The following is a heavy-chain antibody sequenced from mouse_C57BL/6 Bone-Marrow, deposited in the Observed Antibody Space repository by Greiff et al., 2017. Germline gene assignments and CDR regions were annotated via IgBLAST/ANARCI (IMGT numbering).Heavy chain of an antibody. V-gene: IGHV1-19*01. J-gene: IGHJ2*01. Sequence: VQLQQSGPVLVKPGASVKMSCKASGYTFTDYYMNWVKQSPGKGLEWIGVINPYNGGTSYNKKFKGKATLTVDKSSSTAYMELNSLTSEDSAVYYCVRETLRGDYGGQGTTLTVSS. CDR1: GYTFTDYY. CDR3: VRETLRGDY. CDR2: INPYNGGT.